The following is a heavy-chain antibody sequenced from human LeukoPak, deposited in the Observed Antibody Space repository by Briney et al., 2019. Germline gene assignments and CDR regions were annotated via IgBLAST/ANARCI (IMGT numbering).Heavy chain of an antibody. Sequence: PGGSLRLSCAASGFTFSSYGMHWVRQAPGKGLEWVAVISYDGSNKYYADSVKGRFTISRDNSKNTLYLQMNSLRAEDTAVYYCAKDHRSGCLGYWGQGTLVTVSS. CDR3: AKDHRSGCLGY. CDR1: GFTFSSYG. D-gene: IGHD6-19*01. V-gene: IGHV3-30*18. CDR2: ISYDGSNK. J-gene: IGHJ4*02.